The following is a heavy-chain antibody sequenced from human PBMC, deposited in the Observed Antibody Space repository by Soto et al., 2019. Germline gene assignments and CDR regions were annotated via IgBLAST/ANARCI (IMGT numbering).Heavy chain of an antibody. J-gene: IGHJ5*02. CDR2: IYYSGST. CDR3: ARERTAADTSWFDP. Sequence: SETLSLTCTVSGGSISSYYWSWIRQPPGKGLEWIGYIYYSGSTNYNPSLKSRVTISVDTSKNQFFLKLSSVAAADTAVYYCARERTAADTSWFDPWAQGTLVTVSS. V-gene: IGHV4-59*01. D-gene: IGHD6-13*01. CDR1: GGSISSYY.